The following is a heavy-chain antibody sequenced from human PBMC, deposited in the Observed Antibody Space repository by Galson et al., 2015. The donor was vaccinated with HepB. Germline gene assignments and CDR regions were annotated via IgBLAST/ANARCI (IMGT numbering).Heavy chain of an antibody. CDR1: GYTFTSYA. CDR2: INTNTGNP. J-gene: IGHJ5*02. Sequence: SVKVSCKASGYTFTSYAMNWVRQAPGQGLEWMGWINTNTGNPTYAQGFTGRFVFSLDTSVSTAYLQISSLKAEDTAVYYCARGALVVVPAAPFDPWGQGTLVTVSS. D-gene: IGHD2-2*01. V-gene: IGHV7-4-1*02. CDR3: ARGALVVVPAAPFDP.